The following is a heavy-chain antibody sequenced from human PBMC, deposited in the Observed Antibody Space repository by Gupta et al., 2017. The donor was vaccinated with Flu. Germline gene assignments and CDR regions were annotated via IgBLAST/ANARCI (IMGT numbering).Heavy chain of an antibody. Sequence: QVQLVESGGGVVQPGRSLRLSCAASGFTFRSYAMHWVRLAPGKGLEWVAVISYDGSNKYYADSVKGRFTISRDNSKNTLYLQMNSLRAEDTAVYYCARDFNDIVVVPAAVHYYYYYYMDVWGKGTTVTVSS. D-gene: IGHD2-2*02. J-gene: IGHJ6*03. CDR2: ISYDGSNK. CDR3: ARDFNDIVVVPAAVHYYYYYYMDV. CDR1: GFTFRSYA. V-gene: IGHV3-30-3*01.